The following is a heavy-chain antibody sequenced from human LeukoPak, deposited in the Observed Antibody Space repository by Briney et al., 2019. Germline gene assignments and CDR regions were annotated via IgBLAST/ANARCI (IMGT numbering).Heavy chain of an antibody. V-gene: IGHV4-4*02. Sequence: SGTLSLTCVVCNGSISSSNWWSWVRQPPGKGLEWIGEINLSGSTNYNLSLKSRVIISLDKPNNQFSLKLSSVTAADTAVYYCAREGTGDYAHAFDIWGQGTMVTVSS. CDR3: AREGTGDYAHAFDI. CDR1: NGSISSSNW. D-gene: IGHD4-17*01. J-gene: IGHJ3*02. CDR2: INLSGST.